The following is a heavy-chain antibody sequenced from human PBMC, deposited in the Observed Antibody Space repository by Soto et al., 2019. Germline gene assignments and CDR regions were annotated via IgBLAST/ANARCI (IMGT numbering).Heavy chain of an antibody. CDR1: GDTFSGYP. CDR3: ARDGGFGELKX. J-gene: IGHJ4*02. Sequence: QVQLVQSGAELKKPGSSVKVSCKASGDTFSGYPINWVRQAPGEGLEWMGRIIPVFGTTNDAQRFEGRVTFTADESTNTAYMELRGLLSEDTAVYYCARDGGFGELKXWGPGTLVXVS. CDR2: IIPVFGTT. D-gene: IGHD3-10*01. V-gene: IGHV1-69*18.